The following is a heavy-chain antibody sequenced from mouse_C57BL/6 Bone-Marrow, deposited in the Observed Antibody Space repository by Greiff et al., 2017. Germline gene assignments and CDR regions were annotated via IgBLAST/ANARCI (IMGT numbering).Heavy chain of an antibody. Sequence: QVQLQPSGAELARPGASVKLSCKASGYTFTSYGISWVKQRTGQGLEWIGEIYPRSGNTYYNEKFKGKATLTAAKSSSTAYMELRSLTSEDSEVYFGAREGAFITTVVSPIDYWGQGTTLTVSS. J-gene: IGHJ2*01. CDR2: IYPRSGNT. CDR1: GYTFTSYG. CDR3: AREGAFITTVVSPIDY. V-gene: IGHV1-81*01. D-gene: IGHD1-1*01.